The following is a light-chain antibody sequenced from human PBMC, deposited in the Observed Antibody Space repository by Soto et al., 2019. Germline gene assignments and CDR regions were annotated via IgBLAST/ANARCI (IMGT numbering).Light chain of an antibody. CDR3: QQRSNWPPALT. V-gene: IGKV3-11*01. CDR2: DAS. J-gene: IGKJ4*01. CDR1: QSVSRY. Sequence: EIVLTQSPATLSLSPGERATLSCRASQSVSRYLAWYQQKPGQAPRLLIYDASSSATGIPARFSGSGSGTDFTLTISSLELEDFAVYYCQQRSNWPPALTFGGGTKVEIK.